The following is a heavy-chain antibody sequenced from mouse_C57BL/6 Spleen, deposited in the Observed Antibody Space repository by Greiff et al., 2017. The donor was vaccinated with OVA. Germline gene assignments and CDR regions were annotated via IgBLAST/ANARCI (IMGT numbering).Heavy chain of an antibody. D-gene: IGHD3-2*02. J-gene: IGHJ3*01. Sequence: EVKLVESGGDLVKPGGSLKLSCAASGFTFSSYGMSWVRQTPDKRLEWVATISSGGSYTYYPDSVKGRFTISRDNAKNTLYLQMSSLKSEDTAMYYCASLDSSDYATTDWGQGTLVTVSA. CDR1: GFTFSSYG. V-gene: IGHV5-6*01. CDR3: ASLDSSDYATTD. CDR2: ISSGGSYT.